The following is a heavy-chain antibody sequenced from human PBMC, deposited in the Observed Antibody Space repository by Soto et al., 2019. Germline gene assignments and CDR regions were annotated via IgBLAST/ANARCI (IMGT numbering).Heavy chain of an antibody. V-gene: IGHV1-18*01. Sequence: QGQLVQSGAEVKKPGASVKVSCKASGYTFTDYDISWVRQAPGQGLEWMGWISVDNGNTKYVESLQGRVTMTTDTSSSTACLEVRSLRSDDTAVYYCARTSVSNYNWFDPWGQGTLVAVSS. CDR2: ISVDNGNT. D-gene: IGHD4-4*01. CDR3: ARTSVSNYNWFDP. CDR1: GYTFTDYD. J-gene: IGHJ5*02.